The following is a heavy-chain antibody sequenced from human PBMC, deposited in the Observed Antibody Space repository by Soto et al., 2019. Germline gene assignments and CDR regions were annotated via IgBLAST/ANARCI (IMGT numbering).Heavy chain of an antibody. CDR1: GYTFTSYG. J-gene: IGHJ4*02. D-gene: IGHD7-27*01. Sequence: QVQLVQSGAEVKKSGASVKVSCKASGYTFTSYGISWMRQAPGQGLEWMGGISVDNGDTKYRQKFQGRVTMTRDTSTTTAYMELRNLRSDDTALYYCARDPANWEFDYWGQGTLVSVSS. CDR3: ARDPANWEFDY. V-gene: IGHV1-18*01. CDR2: ISVDNGDT.